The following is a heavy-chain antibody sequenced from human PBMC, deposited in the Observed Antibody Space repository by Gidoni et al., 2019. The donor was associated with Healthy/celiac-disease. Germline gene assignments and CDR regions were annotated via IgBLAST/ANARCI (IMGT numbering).Heavy chain of an antibody. J-gene: IGHJ5*02. D-gene: IGHD6-13*01. V-gene: IGHV4-61*02. CDR1: GGSISSGSYY. Sequence: QVQLQESGPGLVKPSQTLSLTCTVPGGSISSGSYYWSWIRQPAGKGLEWIGRIYTSGSTNYNPSLKSRVTISVDTSKNQFSLKLSSVTAADTAVYYWAREASSSWYGWFDPWGQGTLVTVSS. CDR3: AREASSSWYGWFDP. CDR2: IYTSGST.